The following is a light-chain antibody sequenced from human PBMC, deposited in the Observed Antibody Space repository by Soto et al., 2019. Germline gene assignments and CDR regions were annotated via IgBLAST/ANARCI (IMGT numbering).Light chain of an antibody. CDR3: SSYTSSIS. J-gene: IGLJ2*01. CDR1: SSDVGGYNY. CDR2: DVN. Sequence: QSALTQPASVSGSPGQSITISCTGTSSDVGGYNYVSWYQQHPGKAPKLMIYDVNTRPSGVSNRFSGSKSGNTASLTISGLQAEDEADYYCSSYTSSISFGGATKLTVL. V-gene: IGLV2-14*01.